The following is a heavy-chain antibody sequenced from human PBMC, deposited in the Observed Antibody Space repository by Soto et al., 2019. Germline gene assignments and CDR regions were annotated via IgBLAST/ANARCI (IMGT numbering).Heavy chain of an antibody. CDR3: ARGRWVYCSGGSCYSSPPLDV. CDR1: GFTFSSYA. V-gene: IGHV3-30-3*01. Sequence: GGSLRLSCAASGFTFSSYAMHWVRQAPGKGLEWVAVISYDGSNKYYADSVKGRFTISRDNSKNTLYLQMNSLRAEDTAVYYCARGRWVYCSGGSCYSSPPLDVWGQGTTVTVSS. J-gene: IGHJ6*02. D-gene: IGHD2-15*01. CDR2: ISYDGSNK.